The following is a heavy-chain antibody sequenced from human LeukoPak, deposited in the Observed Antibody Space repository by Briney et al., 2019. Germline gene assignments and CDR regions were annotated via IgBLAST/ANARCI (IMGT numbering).Heavy chain of an antibody. CDR3: AKGPRRGYSYGSGHYYYYMDV. J-gene: IGHJ6*03. V-gene: IGHV3-21*01. CDR2: ISTRTTYI. CDR1: GFTFSSYN. Sequence: GGSLRLSCAASGFTFSSYNMNWVRQAPGKGLEWVSSISTRTTYIYYADSVKGRFTISRDNSKNTLYLQMNGLRAEDTAVYYCAKGPRRGYSYGSGHYYYYMDVWGKGTTVSISS. D-gene: IGHD5-18*01.